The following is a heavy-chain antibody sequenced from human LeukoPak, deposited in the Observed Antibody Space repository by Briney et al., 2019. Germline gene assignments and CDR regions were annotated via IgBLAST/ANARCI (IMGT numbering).Heavy chain of an antibody. V-gene: IGHV3-30-3*01. CDR1: GFTFSSYA. Sequence: GRSLRLPCAASGFTFSSYAMHWVRQAPGKGLEWVAVISYDGSNKYYADSVKGRFTISRDNSKNTLYLQMNSLRAEDTAVYYCAIQTRGVVYWGQGTLVTVSS. J-gene: IGHJ4*02. CDR2: ISYDGSNK. D-gene: IGHD3-10*01. CDR3: AIQTRGVVY.